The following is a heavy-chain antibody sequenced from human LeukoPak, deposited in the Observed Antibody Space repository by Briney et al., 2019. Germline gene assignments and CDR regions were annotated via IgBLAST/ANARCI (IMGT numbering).Heavy chain of an antibody. J-gene: IGHJ5*02. D-gene: IGHD6-13*01. Sequence: ASVKVSCKASGYTFTSYYMHWVRQAPGQGLEWMGIINPSGGSTSYAQKFQGRVTMTRDTSISTAYMELSRLRSDDTAVYYCARASSWYLGGFDPWGQGTLVTVSS. CDR2: INPSGGST. CDR3: ARASSWYLGGFDP. V-gene: IGHV1-46*01. CDR1: GYTFTSYY.